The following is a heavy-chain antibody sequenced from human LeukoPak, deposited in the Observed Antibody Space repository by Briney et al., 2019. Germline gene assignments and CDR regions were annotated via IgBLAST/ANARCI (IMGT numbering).Heavy chain of an antibody. V-gene: IGHV3-7*04. CDR3: TRVGYIDEGIDY. CDR1: GFTFRTYW. J-gene: IGHJ4*02. CDR2: IKQDGSKK. Sequence: GGSLRLSCAASGFTFRTYWMTWVRQAPGKGLEWVANIKQDGSKKSYVDSVKGRFTISRDNAKNSLYLQMNSLRAEDTAIYYCTRVGYIDEGIDYWGQGTLVTVSS. D-gene: IGHD5-24*01.